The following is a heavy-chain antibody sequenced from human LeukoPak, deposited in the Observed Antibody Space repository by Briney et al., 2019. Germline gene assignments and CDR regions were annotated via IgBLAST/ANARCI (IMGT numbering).Heavy chain of an antibody. D-gene: IGHD5-24*01. J-gene: IGHJ4*02. CDR2: INPSGGST. V-gene: IGHV1-46*01. CDR3: ARAIERGRRFDY. Sequence: ASVKVSCRTSGYTFTTYYLHWVRQAPGQGLEWMGVINPSGGSTIYAQKFQDRVAMNRNTSTSTVYMDLSSLIAADTAIYYCARAIERGRRFDYWGQGTLVTVSS. CDR1: GYTFTTYY.